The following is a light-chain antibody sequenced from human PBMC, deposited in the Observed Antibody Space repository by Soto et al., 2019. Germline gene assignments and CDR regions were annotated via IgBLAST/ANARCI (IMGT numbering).Light chain of an antibody. CDR3: SSFAGSPVV. Sequence: QSAVTQPPSASGSLGQSVTIPCTGTSSDVGDYNYVSWYQQHPGKVPKLMIYEVSKRPSGVPDRFSGSKSGNTASLTVSGLQAEDEADYYCSSFAGSPVVFGGGTKLTVL. CDR1: SSDVGDYNY. J-gene: IGLJ2*01. V-gene: IGLV2-8*01. CDR2: EVS.